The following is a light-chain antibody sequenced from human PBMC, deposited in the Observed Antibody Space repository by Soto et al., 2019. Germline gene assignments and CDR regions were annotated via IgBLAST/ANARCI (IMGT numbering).Light chain of an antibody. V-gene: IGLV2-14*02. CDR2: EVS. CDR1: TNDVGYYNL. J-gene: IGLJ3*02. CDR3: SSYTSTATRV. Sequence: QSALSQPASVSGSPGQSITISCIGVTNDVGYYNLVSWYQQHPGKAPKLMIYEVSNRPSGVSDRFSGSKSGNTASLTISGLQAEDEADYYCSSYTSTATRVFGGGTKLTVL.